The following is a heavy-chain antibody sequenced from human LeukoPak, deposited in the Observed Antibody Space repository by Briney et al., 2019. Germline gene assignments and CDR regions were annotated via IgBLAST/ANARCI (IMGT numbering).Heavy chain of an antibody. Sequence: GGSLRLSCAASGVTFSSYAMSWVRQAPGKGLEWVSAISGSGGGTYYADSVKGRFTISRDNSKNTLYLQMNSLRAEDTAVYYCAKEVVYETDYYYYYGMDVWGQGTTVTVSS. CDR2: ISGSGGGT. CDR1: GVTFSSYA. D-gene: IGHD2-15*01. V-gene: IGHV3-23*01. J-gene: IGHJ6*02. CDR3: AKEVVYETDYYYYYGMDV.